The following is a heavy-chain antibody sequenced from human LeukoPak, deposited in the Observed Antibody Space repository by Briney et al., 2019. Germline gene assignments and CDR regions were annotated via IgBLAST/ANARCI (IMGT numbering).Heavy chain of an antibody. CDR1: GFALRSYT. Sequence: GGSLRLSCAASGFALRSYTVTWVRQAPGKGLEWVSSISSTSAYIYYAESVKGRFGISRDNVDNVVHLQMSSLRNEDTAFYYCARVAVAGPTGWFDSWGKGTMVTVSS. CDR2: ISSTSAYI. V-gene: IGHV3-21*01. CDR3: ARVAVAGPTGWFDS. D-gene: IGHD6-19*01. J-gene: IGHJ5*01.